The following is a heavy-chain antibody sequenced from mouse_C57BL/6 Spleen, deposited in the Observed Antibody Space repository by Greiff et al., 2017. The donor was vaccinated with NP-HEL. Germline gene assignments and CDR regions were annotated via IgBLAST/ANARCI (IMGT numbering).Heavy chain of an antibody. CDR1: GYTFTGYW. D-gene: IGHD4-1*01. Sequence: VQLQESGAELMKPGASVKLSCKATGYTFTGYWIEWVKQRPGHGLEWIGEILPGGGSTNYNEKLKGKATFTADTSTNTAYMQLSSQTTEDSAIYYCAILTGVDYWGQGTTLTVSS. J-gene: IGHJ2*01. CDR3: AILTGVDY. CDR2: ILPGGGST. V-gene: IGHV1-9*01.